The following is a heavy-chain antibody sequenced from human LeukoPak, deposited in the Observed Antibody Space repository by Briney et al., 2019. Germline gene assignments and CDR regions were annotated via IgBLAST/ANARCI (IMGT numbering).Heavy chain of an antibody. CDR1: GFTFSSYA. J-gene: IGHJ4*02. CDR2: ISGSGGST. Sequence: GGSLRLSCAASGFTFSSYAMSWVRQAPGKGLEWVSAISGSGGSTYYADSVKGRFTISRDDSKNTLYLQMNSLKTEDTAVYYCTTGVYSGYDFDYWGQGTLVTVSS. V-gene: IGHV3-23*01. D-gene: IGHD5-12*01. CDR3: TTGVYSGYDFDY.